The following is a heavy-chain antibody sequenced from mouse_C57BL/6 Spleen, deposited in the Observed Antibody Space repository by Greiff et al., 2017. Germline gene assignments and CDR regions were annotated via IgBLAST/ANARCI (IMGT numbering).Heavy chain of an antibody. J-gene: IGHJ4*01. Sequence: VQLQQPGAELVKPGASVKLSCKASGYPFTSYWMHWVKQRPGQGLEWIGMIQPNSGSTNYNERFKSKATLAVDKYSSTAYMQLSSLTSEDSAVYYCAREFYYGSSPHYYAMDYWGQGTSVTVSS. CDR2: IQPNSGST. CDR1: GYPFTSYW. V-gene: IGHV1-64*01. CDR3: AREFYYGSSPHYYAMDY. D-gene: IGHD1-1*01.